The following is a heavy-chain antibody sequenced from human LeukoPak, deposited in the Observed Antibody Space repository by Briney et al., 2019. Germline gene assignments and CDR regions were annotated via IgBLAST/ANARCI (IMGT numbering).Heavy chain of an antibody. D-gene: IGHD3-22*01. CDR3: ARGLRYYDSSGYYPVYYYYYGMDV. CDR1: GGTFSSYA. J-gene: IGHJ6*02. Sequence: SVKVSCEASGGTFSSYAISWVRQAPGQGLEWMGGIIPIFGTANYAQKFQGRVTITADESTSTAYMELSSLRSEDTAVYYCARGLRYYDSSGYYPVYYYYYGMDVWGQGTTVTVSS. CDR2: IIPIFGTA. V-gene: IGHV1-69*01.